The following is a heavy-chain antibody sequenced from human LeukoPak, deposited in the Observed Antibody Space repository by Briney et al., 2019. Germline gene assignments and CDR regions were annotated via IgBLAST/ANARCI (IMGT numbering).Heavy chain of an antibody. CDR1: GLTFSRYW. J-gene: IGHJ5*02. D-gene: IGHD3-9*01. Sequence: GSLRLSCEASGLTFSRYWLTWVRQAPGKGLEWVAVISYDGSNKYYADSVKGRFTISRDNSKNTLYLQMNSLRAEDTAVYYCARDPTRRQSYYDILTGSPNWFDPWGQGTLVTVSS. CDR2: ISYDGSNK. CDR3: ARDPTRRQSYYDILTGSPNWFDP. V-gene: IGHV3-30-3*01.